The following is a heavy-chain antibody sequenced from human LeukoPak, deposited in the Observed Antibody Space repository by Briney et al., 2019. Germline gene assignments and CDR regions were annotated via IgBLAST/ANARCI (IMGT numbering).Heavy chain of an antibody. D-gene: IGHD3-9*01. CDR3: ARDPYYDILTGYYDGGWFDP. CDR1: GFTFSSYW. V-gene: IGHV3-74*01. CDR2: INSDGSST. J-gene: IGHJ5*02. Sequence: GGSLRLSCAASGFTFSSYWMHWVRHAPGKGLVWVSRINSDGSSTSYADSVKGRFTISRDNAKNTLYLQMNSLRAEDTAVYYCARDPYYDILTGYYDGGWFDPWGLGTLVTVSS.